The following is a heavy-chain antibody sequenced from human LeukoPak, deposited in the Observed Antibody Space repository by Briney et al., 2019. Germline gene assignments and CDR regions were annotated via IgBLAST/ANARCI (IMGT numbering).Heavy chain of an antibody. Sequence: PGGSLRLSCAASGFTFSDYYMSWIRQAPGKGLEGVSYISSSGSTIYYADSVKGRLTISRDNAKNSLYLQMNSLRAEDTAVYYCARPPPSYYGSGVWFDPWGQGTLVTVSS. V-gene: IGHV3-11*01. J-gene: IGHJ5*02. CDR1: GFTFSDYY. CDR3: ARPPPSYYGSGVWFDP. D-gene: IGHD3-10*01. CDR2: ISSSGSTI.